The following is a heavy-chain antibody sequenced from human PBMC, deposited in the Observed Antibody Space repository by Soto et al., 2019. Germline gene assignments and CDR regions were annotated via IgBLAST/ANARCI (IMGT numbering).Heavy chain of an antibody. V-gene: IGHV3-23*01. J-gene: IGHJ4*02. CDR2: ISGPGGTT. D-gene: IGHD4-17*01. CDR3: AKSPLDDYPYFDY. Sequence: EVQLLESGGGLVQPGGSLGLSCSVSRFTFTISSYAMSWVRQAPGKGLEWVSTISGPGGTTYYADSVKGRFTISRDSSKNTLYLQMNSLRAEDTAVYYCAKSPLDDYPYFDYWGQGTLVTVSS. CDR1: RFTFTISSYA.